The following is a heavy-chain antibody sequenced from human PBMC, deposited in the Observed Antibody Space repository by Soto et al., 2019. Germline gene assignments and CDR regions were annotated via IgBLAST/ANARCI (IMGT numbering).Heavy chain of an antibody. J-gene: IGHJ1*01. CDR2: LNDSGGT. V-gene: IGHV4-4*02. CDR3: ARGRGGVQH. CDR1: GGSFTSNNW. D-gene: IGHD3-10*01. Sequence: PSETLSLTCAVSGGSFTSNNWWTWIRQPPGKGLEWIGELNDSGGTNYNASLKSRVSISGDTSKNQFSLKLSFVTAADTAVYYCARGRGGVQHWGQGTLVTVSS.